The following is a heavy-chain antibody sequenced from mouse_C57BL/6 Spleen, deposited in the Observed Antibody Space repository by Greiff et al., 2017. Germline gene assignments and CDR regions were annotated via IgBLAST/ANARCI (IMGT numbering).Heavy chain of an antibody. Sequence: QVQLLQSGAELVKPGSSVKLSCKASGYTFTSYWMHWVKQRPIQGLEWIGNIDPSDSETHYTQKFKDKATLTVDKSSSTAYMQLSSLTSEDSAVYYCARGYGNYFDYWGQGTTLTVSS. J-gene: IGHJ2*01. D-gene: IGHD2-10*02. CDR1: GYTFTSYW. CDR3: ARGYGNYFDY. CDR2: IDPSDSET. V-gene: IGHV1-52*01.